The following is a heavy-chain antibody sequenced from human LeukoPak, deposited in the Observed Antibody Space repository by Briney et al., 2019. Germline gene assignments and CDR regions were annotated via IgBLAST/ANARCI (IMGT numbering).Heavy chain of an antibody. V-gene: IGHV1-24*01. Sequence: ASVKVSCKVSGYTLTELSMHWMRQAPGKGLEWMGGFYPEDGETIYAQKFQGGVTMTEDTSTDTAYMELSSLRSGDTAVYYCATWTGGSGYYNYWGQGTLVTVSS. CDR3: ATWTGGSGYYNY. D-gene: IGHD3-22*01. J-gene: IGHJ4*02. CDR1: GYTLTELS. CDR2: FYPEDGET.